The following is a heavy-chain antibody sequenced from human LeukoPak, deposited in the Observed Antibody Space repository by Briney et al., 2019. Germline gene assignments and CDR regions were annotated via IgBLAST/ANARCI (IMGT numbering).Heavy chain of an antibody. CDR2: FDPEDGET. D-gene: IGHD2-2*01. Sequence: ASVKVSCKVSGYTLTELSMHWVRQAPGKGLEWMGGFDPEDGETIYAQKFQGRVTITADESTSTAYMELSSLRSEDTAVYYCARGYRYWGQGTLVTVSS. CDR1: GYTLTELS. CDR3: ARGYRY. J-gene: IGHJ4*02. V-gene: IGHV1-24*01.